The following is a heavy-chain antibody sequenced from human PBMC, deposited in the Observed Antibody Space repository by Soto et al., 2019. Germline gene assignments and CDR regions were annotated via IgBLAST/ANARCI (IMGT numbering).Heavy chain of an antibody. CDR1: GFTFTTYG. CDR3: ARGGRDGMDV. Sequence: QVPLVQSGAEVKKPGASVKVSCQASGFTFTTYGFTWVRQAPGQGLEWMGWISAYNGNTNYAQKFQGRVTMTTDTSTSTVYLELRSLTSDDTAVYYCARGGRDGMDVWGQGTTVTLSS. J-gene: IGHJ6*02. CDR2: ISAYNGNT. V-gene: IGHV1-18*01. D-gene: IGHD3-10*01.